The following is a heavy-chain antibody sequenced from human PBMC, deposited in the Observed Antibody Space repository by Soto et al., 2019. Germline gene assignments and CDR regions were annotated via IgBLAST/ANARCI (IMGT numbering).Heavy chain of an antibody. V-gene: IGHV3-23*01. CDR2: IIGAGDDT. J-gene: IGHJ4*01. CDR1: GFRFSRYA. CDR3: VEGSATSRPYYFYY. Sequence: PGGSLRLSCAASGFRFSRYAMSWVRQAPGKGLEWVSAIIGAGDDTFHADSVRRRITICRDNSKNTLFLQMNSLRADDTALLDCVEGSATSRPYYFYYWGQETLFTVSS.